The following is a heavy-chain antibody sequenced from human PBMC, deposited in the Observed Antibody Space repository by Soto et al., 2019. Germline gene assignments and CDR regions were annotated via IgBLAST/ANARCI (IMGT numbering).Heavy chain of an antibody. D-gene: IGHD6-13*01. Sequence: QVQLQESGPGLVEPSQTLSLTCTVSGGSISGEGYYWSWIRQYSGRGLEWIGYIHYSGSTYYNPSLMTLVIISVDTAKTQFFLNLSSVTAADTAVYYCARAWTATAGWANWFDRWGQGTLVTVSS. J-gene: IGHJ5*02. CDR2: IHYSGST. CDR3: ARAWTATAGWANWFDR. V-gene: IGHV4-31*01. CDR1: GGSISGEGYY.